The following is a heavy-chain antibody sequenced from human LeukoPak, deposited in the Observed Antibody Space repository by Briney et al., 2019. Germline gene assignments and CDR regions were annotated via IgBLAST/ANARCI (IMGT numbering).Heavy chain of an antibody. D-gene: IGHD6-19*01. CDR1: GFTFSSYA. CDR3: ARQWLING. CDR2: ISESGGTT. Sequence: GGSLRLSCAASGFTFSSYAMNWVRQAPGKGLEWVSSISESGGTTDYADSVKGRFTISRDNSKNTLYLQMNSQRAEDTAVYYCARQWLINGWGQGILVTVSS. J-gene: IGHJ4*02. V-gene: IGHV3-23*01.